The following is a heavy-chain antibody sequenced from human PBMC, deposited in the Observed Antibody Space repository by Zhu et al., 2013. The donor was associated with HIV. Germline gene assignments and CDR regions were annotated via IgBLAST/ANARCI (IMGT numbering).Heavy chain of an antibody. CDR2: IIPIFGTA. V-gene: IGHV1-69*01. Sequence: QVQLVQSGAEVKKPGSSVKVSCKASGGTFSSYAISWVRQAPGQGLEWMGGIIPIFGTANYAQKFQGRVTITADESTSTAYMELSSLRSEDTAVYYCAREPSFYCSSTSCSHNYYGMDVWGQGTTVTVSS. CDR3: AREPSFYCSSTSCSHNYYGMDV. CDR1: GGTFSSYA. J-gene: IGHJ6*02. D-gene: IGHD2-2*01.